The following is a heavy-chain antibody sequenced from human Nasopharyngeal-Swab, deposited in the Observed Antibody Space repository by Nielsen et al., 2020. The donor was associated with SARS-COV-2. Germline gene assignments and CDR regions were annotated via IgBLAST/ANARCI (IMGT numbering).Heavy chain of an antibody. J-gene: IGHJ4*02. CDR3: ARAGTTSPETPFDY. CDR2: IYHSGST. V-gene: IGHV4-30-2*01. Sequence: WIRQPPGKGLEWIGYIYHSGSTYYNPSLKSRVTISVDRSKNQFSLKLSSVTAADTAVYYCARAGTTSPETPFDYWGQGTLVTASS. D-gene: IGHD1-1*01.